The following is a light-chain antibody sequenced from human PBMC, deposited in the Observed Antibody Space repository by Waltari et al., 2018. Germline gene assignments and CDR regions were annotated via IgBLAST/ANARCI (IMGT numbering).Light chain of an antibody. V-gene: IGKV3-11*01. CDR3: QQRNSWPLT. Sequence: EIVLTQSPVTLSLSPGEGATLPCKTSQRVGSFLAWYQPRPGQAPRLLIYDASLRATGIPTRFSGSGSGTDFTLTISSLESEDFAVYYCQQRNSWPLTFGPGTTV. J-gene: IGKJ3*01. CDR2: DAS. CDR1: QRVGSF.